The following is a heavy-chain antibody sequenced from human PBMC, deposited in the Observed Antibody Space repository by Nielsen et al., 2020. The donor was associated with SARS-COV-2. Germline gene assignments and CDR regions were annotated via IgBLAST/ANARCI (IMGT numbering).Heavy chain of an antibody. CDR1: GYTFTSYA. D-gene: IGHD3-10*01. J-gene: IGHJ4*02. Sequence: ASVKVSCKASGYTFTSYAMNWVRQAPGQGLEWMGWINTNTGNPTYAQGFTGRFVFSLDTSVSTAYLQISSLKAEDTAVYYCARFTVGDYGSGSYYTPYDYWGQGTLVTVSS. V-gene: IGHV7-4-1*02. CDR3: ARFTVGDYGSGSYYTPYDY. CDR2: INTNTGNP.